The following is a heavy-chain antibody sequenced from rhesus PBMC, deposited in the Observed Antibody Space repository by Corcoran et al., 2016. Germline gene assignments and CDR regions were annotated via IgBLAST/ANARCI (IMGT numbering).Heavy chain of an antibody. CDR2: IYGSSTST. CDR1: GGSISDSYR. V-gene: IGHV4S10*01. Sequence: QVQLQESGPGVVKPSETLSLTCAVSGGSISDSYRWSWIRQPPGKGLEWIGYIYGSSTSTNYNPSLKSRVTISKDTSKNQFSLKLSSVTAADTAVYYWARDQFMVATGSDYWGQGVLVTVSS. J-gene: IGHJ4*01. CDR3: ARDQFMVATGSDY. D-gene: IGHD4-4*01.